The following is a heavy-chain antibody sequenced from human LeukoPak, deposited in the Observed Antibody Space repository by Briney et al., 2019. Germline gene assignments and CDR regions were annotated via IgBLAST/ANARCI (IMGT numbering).Heavy chain of an antibody. CDR2: IYTSGST. D-gene: IGHD3-10*01. J-gene: IGHJ5*02. V-gene: IGHV4-61*02. CDR3: AREQRSGQNNWFDP. CDR1: GGSISSGSYY. Sequence: PSQTLSLTCTVSGGSISSGSYYWSWIRQPAGKGLEWIGRIYTSGSTNYNPSLKSRVTISVDTSKNQFSLKLSSVTAADTAVYYCAREQRSGQNNWFDPWGQGTLVTVSS.